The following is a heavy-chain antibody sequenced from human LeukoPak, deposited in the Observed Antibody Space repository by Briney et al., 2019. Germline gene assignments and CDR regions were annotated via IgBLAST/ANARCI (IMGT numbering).Heavy chain of an antibody. V-gene: IGHV4-34*01. J-gene: IGHJ5*02. CDR2: VNHSGSA. CDR1: GASFNDYY. Sequence: PSKTLSLTCAVYGASFNDYYWSWIRHSPTEGLEWIGEVNHSGSAKYNPSLRSRVTISADKSKKQFFLRLSPVAAADSGVYYCARERASNNHDNWFDPWGQGTLVTVSS. CDR3: ARERASNNHDNWFDP.